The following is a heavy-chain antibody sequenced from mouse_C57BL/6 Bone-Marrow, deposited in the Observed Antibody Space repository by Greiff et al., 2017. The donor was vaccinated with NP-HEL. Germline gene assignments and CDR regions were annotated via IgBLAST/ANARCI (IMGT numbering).Heavy chain of an antibody. D-gene: IGHD1-1*01. J-gene: IGHJ3*01. V-gene: IGHV5-16*01. Sequence: EVKVVESEGGLVQPGSSMKLSCTASGFTFSDYYMAWVRQVPEKGLEWVANINYDGSSTYYLDSLKSRFIISRDNAKNILYLQMSSLKSEDTATYYCARGSDYGSFAYWGQGTLVTVSA. CDR2: INYDGSST. CDR1: GFTFSDYY. CDR3: ARGSDYGSFAY.